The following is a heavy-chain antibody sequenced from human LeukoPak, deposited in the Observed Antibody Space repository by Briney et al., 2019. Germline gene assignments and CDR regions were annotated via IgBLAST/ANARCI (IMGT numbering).Heavy chain of an antibody. Sequence: GRSLRLSCAASGFTFSSNGMLWARQAPGKGLEWVALIWYDGSNKYYTDSVKGRFTISRDNSKSTLYLQMNSLRAEDTAVYYCARMSGAHFDYWGQGTLVTVSS. CDR3: ARMSGAHFDY. J-gene: IGHJ4*02. D-gene: IGHD3-10*01. CDR2: IWYDGSNK. CDR1: GFTFSSNG. V-gene: IGHV3-33*01.